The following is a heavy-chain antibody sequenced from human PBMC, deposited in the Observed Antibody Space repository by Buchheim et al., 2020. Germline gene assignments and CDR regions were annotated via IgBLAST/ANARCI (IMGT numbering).Heavy chain of an antibody. CDR1: GFTFSRYC. Sequence: EVQLVESGGGLVQPGGSLRLSCAASGFTFSRYCMTWVRQAPGKGLEWVANIKQDGSEKNYVDSVKGRFTISRDDAQNSVYLPMNGLRAEDTAVYYCVRGGYYDFMVDPWGQGTL. D-gene: IGHD3-3*01. CDR2: IKQDGSEK. V-gene: IGHV3-7*01. J-gene: IGHJ5*02. CDR3: VRGGYYDFMVDP.